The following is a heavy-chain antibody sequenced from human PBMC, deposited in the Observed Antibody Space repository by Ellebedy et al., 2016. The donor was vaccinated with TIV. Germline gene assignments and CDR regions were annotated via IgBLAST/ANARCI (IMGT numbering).Heavy chain of an antibody. D-gene: IGHD6-19*01. V-gene: IGHV3-7*03. Sequence: GESLKISCAASGFTFSSYWMSWVRQAPGKGLEWVANIKQDGSEKYYVDSVKGRFTISRDNAKNSLYLQMNSLRAEDTAVYYCARSIAVAGIRYWGQGTLVTVSS. J-gene: IGHJ4*02. CDR3: ARSIAVAGIRY. CDR1: GFTFSSYW. CDR2: IKQDGSEK.